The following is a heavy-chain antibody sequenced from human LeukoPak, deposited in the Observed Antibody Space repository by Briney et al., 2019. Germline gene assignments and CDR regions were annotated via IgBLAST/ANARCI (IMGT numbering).Heavy chain of an antibody. CDR3: ARGIALTGSTKGDWFDP. V-gene: IGHV4-61*02. Sequence: PSETLSLTCTVSSGSISSGSYYWSWIRQPAGKGLEWIGRMYSSGSTNYNPSLQSRVTISRDTSKNQLSLNLSSVTAADTAIYYCARGIALTGSTKGDWFDPWGQGTLVTVSS. D-gene: IGHD1-20*01. CDR2: MYSSGST. CDR1: SGSISSGSYY. J-gene: IGHJ5*02.